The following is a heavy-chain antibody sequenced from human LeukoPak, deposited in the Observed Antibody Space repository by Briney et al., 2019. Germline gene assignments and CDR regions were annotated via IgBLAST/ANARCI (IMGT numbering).Heavy chain of an antibody. V-gene: IGHV3-23*01. CDR1: GFTFSNYA. Sequence: GGSLRLSCAASGFTFSNYAMSWVRQAPGKGLEWVSTISGSGGSTYYADSVKGRFTISRDNSKNTLYLQMNSLRAEDTAVYYCAKDSDYGDYVGYYMDVWGKGTTVTVSS. J-gene: IGHJ6*03. D-gene: IGHD4-17*01. CDR2: ISGSGGST. CDR3: AKDSDYGDYVGYYMDV.